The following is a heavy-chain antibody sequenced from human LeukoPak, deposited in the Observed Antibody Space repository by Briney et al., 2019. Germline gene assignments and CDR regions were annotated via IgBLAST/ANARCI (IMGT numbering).Heavy chain of an antibody. Sequence: GGSLRLSCAASGFIFSSYGMHWVRQAPGKGLEWVAVIWYDGSNKYYADSVKGRFTISRDNSKNTLYLQMNSLRAEDTAVYYCAKDAIYYDSSGYIPDYFDYWRQGTLVTVSS. CDR2: IWYDGSNK. V-gene: IGHV3-33*06. D-gene: IGHD3-22*01. CDR1: GFIFSSYG. J-gene: IGHJ4*02. CDR3: AKDAIYYDSSGYIPDYFDY.